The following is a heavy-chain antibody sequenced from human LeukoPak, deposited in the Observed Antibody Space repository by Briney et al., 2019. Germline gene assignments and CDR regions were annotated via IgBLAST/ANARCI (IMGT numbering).Heavy chain of an antibody. CDR3: ACRRWKTSAVDY. CDR1: GFTFSSYS. J-gene: IGHJ4*02. CDR2: ISSSSSTI. Sequence: GGSLRLSCAASGFTFSSYSMNWVRQAPGKGLEWVPYISSSSSTIYYADSVKRRFTISRDNAKNSLYLQMNSLRAEDTAVYFCACRRWKTSAVDYWGQGTLVTVSS. D-gene: IGHD4-23*01. V-gene: IGHV3-48*04.